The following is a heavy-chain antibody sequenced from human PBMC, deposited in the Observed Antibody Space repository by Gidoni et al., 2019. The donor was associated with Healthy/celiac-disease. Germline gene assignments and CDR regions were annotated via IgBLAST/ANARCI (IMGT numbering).Heavy chain of an antibody. CDR2: IYYSGSP. CDR3: ASSPRYCSGGSCYSYFDY. CDR1: GGSISSSSYY. V-gene: IGHV4-39*01. J-gene: IGHJ4*02. D-gene: IGHD2-15*01. Sequence: QLQLQESGPGLVKPSETGSLTCTVSGGSISSSSYYWGWSRQPPGRGLEWIGSIYYSGSPDYNPALKSRVTISVDTSKNQFSLKLSSVTAADTAVYYCASSPRYCSGGSCYSYFDYWGQGTLVTVSS.